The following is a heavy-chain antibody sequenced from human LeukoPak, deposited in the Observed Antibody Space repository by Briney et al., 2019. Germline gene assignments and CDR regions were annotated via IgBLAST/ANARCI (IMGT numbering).Heavy chain of an antibody. D-gene: IGHD3-10*01. V-gene: IGHV3-30-3*01. J-gene: IGHJ4*02. Sequence: GGSLRLSCAASGFTFSSYAMHWVRQAPGKGLEWMAVISYDGSNKYYTDSVKGRFTISRDNSKNTLYLQMNSLRAEDTAVYYCASWKVYHYGSGSYYFDYWGQGTLVTVSS. CDR3: ASWKVYHYGSGSYYFDY. CDR1: GFTFSSYA. CDR2: ISYDGSNK.